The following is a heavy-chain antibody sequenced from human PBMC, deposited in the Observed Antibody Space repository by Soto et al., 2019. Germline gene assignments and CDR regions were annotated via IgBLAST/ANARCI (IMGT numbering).Heavy chain of an antibody. D-gene: IGHD3-10*01. CDR1: GFTVSNNY. V-gene: IGHV3-53*01. Sequence: EVQLVESGGGLIQPGGSLRLSCAVSGFTVSNNYMSWVRQAPGKGLEGVSVIYSGGYTAYGDSVKGRFTISRDNSKNTLFLKRNSPRAGARAVFSGGTRPGGGGYWGQGTLVTVSS. CDR3: GTRPGGGGY. CDR2: IYSGGYT. J-gene: IGHJ4*02.